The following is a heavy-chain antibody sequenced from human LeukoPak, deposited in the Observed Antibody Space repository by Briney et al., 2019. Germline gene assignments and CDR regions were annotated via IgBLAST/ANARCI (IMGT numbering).Heavy chain of an antibody. CDR1: RYTPTRSA. CDR3: ARDTPGLAKLFDY. J-gene: IGHJ4*02. Sequence: ASVKVSCKAPRYTPTRSAISWVQQAPGQGLEWMGWISGYTGATHYSVKLQDRLTLTTDTSTNTAYMELRSLRSADTAVYFCARDTPGLAKLFDYWGRGTLVTVSS. V-gene: IGHV1-18*01. CDR2: ISGYTGAT. D-gene: IGHD3-16*01.